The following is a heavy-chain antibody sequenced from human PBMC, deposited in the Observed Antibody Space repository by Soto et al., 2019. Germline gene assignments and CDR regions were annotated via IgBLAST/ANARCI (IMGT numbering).Heavy chain of an antibody. Sequence: ASVKVSCKASGYTFTSYGISWVRQAPGQGLEWMGWISAYNGNTNYAQKLQGRVTMTTDTSTSTAYMELRSLRSDDTAVYYCAREYCSGGSCTNNWFDPWGQGTLVTVSS. D-gene: IGHD2-15*01. J-gene: IGHJ5*02. CDR2: ISAYNGNT. CDR3: AREYCSGGSCTNNWFDP. V-gene: IGHV1-18*01. CDR1: GYTFTSYG.